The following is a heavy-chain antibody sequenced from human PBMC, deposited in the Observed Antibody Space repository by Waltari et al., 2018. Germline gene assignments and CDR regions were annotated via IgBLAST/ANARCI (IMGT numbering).Heavy chain of an antibody. V-gene: IGHV3-43*01. CDR2: INWNGDST. CDR3: VKGVGGSWYVGYYFEY. CDR1: GFTFKDHS. Sequence: DVHLVQSGGGVEQPGGSLRLSCEASGFTFKDHSMHWVRQAPGKGLRGVSYINWNGDSTNYADSVKGRFTIARDNSKNSLYLQMTSLRAEDTAFYYCVKGVGGSWYVGYYFEYWGQGALVTVSS. D-gene: IGHD6-13*01. J-gene: IGHJ4*02.